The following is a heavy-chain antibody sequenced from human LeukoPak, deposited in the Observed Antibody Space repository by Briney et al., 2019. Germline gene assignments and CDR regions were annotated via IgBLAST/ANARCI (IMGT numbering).Heavy chain of an antibody. D-gene: IGHD2-15*01. J-gene: IGHJ4*02. Sequence: GASVTVSCKAAGYTFTSYYMHWVRQAPGHALELLGIINPSGGSTSYAQKFQGRVTMTRDTSTSTVYMELSSLRSEDTAVYYCARFCSGGSCLSYWGQGTLVTVSS. CDR1: GYTFTSYY. CDR2: INPSGGST. V-gene: IGHV1-46*01. CDR3: ARFCSGGSCLSY.